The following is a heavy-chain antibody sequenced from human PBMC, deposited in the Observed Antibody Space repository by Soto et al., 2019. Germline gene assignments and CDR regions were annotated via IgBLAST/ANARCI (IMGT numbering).Heavy chain of an antibody. CDR1: GFSLSTSGMC. Sequence: SGPTLVNPTQTLTLTCPFSGFSLSTSGMCVSWIRQPPGKALEWLALIDWGDEKYYSTSLKTRLTISKDTSKNQVVLTMTNMDPVDTATYYCARIRNTRGSGWYYFDYWGQRTLVTVSS. V-gene: IGHV2-70*01. CDR2: IDWGDEK. J-gene: IGHJ4*02. D-gene: IGHD6-19*01. CDR3: ARIRNTRGSGWYYFDY.